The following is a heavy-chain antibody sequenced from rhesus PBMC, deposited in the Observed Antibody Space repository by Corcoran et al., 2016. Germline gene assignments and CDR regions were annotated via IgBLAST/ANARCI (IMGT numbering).Heavy chain of an antibody. CDR1: GYSISSGYY. Sequence: QVQLQESGPGLVKPSETLSLTCAVSGYSISSGYYWGWIRQPPGNGLEYIGYISGSSGSTYYNPSLKSRVTISKGTSKNQFSLKLSSVTAADTAVYYCAREYYEDDDGYYYPFDYWGQGVLVTVSS. CDR3: AREYYEDDDGYYYPFDY. CDR2: ISGSSGST. D-gene: IGHD3-9*01. V-gene: IGHV4-99*02. J-gene: IGHJ4*01.